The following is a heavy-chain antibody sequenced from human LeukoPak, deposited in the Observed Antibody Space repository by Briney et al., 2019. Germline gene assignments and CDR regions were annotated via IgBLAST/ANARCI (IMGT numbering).Heavy chain of an antibody. CDR1: GYTFTDYD. V-gene: IGHV1-18*01. J-gene: IGHJ6*02. CDR3: ARDPTRVTIFGPYGMDV. CDR2: ISAYNGNT. Sequence: GASVKVSCKASGYTFTDYDISWVRQAPGQGLEWMGWISAYNGNTNYAQKVQGRVTMTTDTSTSTAYMELMSLRSEDTAVYYCARDPTRVTIFGPYGMDVWGQGTTVTVSS. D-gene: IGHD3-3*01.